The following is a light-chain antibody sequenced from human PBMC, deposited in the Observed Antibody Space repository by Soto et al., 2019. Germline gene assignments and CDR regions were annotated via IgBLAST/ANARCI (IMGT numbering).Light chain of an antibody. CDR3: GSWDSSLSAYV. J-gene: IGLJ1*01. CDR2: DDI. V-gene: IGLV1-51*01. Sequence: QSVMTQPHSVSAAPGQKVTISCSGSSSNIGGNSVSWYQQLPGTAPKLLIYDDIKRPSGIPDRFSGSKSGTSATLGITGFQTGDEADYYCGSWDSSLSAYVFGTGTKLTVL. CDR1: SSNIGGNS.